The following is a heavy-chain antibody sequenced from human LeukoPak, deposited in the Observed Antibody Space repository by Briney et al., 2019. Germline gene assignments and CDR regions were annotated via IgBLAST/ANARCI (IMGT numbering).Heavy chain of an antibody. D-gene: IGHD2-15*01. V-gene: IGHV1-18*01. CDR2: ISAYNGNT. J-gene: IGHJ3*02. CDR3: ARGGGNWGPGRSIDAFDI. CDR1: GYTFTSYG. Sequence: ASVKVSCKASGYTFTSYGISWVRQAPGQGLEWMGCISAYNGNTNYAQKLQGRVTMTTDTSTSTAYMELRSLRSDDTAVYYCARGGGNWGPGRSIDAFDIWGQGTMVTVSS.